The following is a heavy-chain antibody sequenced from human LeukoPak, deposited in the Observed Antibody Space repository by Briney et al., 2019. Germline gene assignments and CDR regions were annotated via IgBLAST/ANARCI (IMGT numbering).Heavy chain of an antibody. J-gene: IGHJ6*02. D-gene: IGHD3-3*01. CDR3: ARDLYYDFWSGFTTYYYYGMDV. CDR1: GFTFSSYA. Sequence: GGSLRLSCAASGFTFSSYAMHWVRQAPGKGLEWVAVISYDGSNKYYADSVKGRFTISRDNSKNTLYQQMNSLRAEDTAVYYCARDLYYDFWSGFTTYYYYGMDVWGQGTTVTVSS. CDR2: ISYDGSNK. V-gene: IGHV3-30-3*01.